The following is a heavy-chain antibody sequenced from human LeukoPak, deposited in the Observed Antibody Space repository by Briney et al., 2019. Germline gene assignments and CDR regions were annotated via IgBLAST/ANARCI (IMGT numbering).Heavy chain of an antibody. CDR2: INPNSGGT. CDR3: ARGSRAMLQGVMPY. J-gene: IGHJ4*02. CDR1: GYTFTGYY. D-gene: IGHD3-10*01. V-gene: IGHV1-2*02. Sequence: GATVKVSCKASGYTFTGYYMHWVRQAPGQGLEWMGWINPNSGGTNYAQKFQGRVTMNRDTSISTAYMELSRLRSENTAVYYCARGSRAMLQGVMPYWGQGTLVTVYS.